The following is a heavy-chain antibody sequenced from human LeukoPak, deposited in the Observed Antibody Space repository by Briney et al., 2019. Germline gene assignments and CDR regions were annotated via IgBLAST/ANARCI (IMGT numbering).Heavy chain of an antibody. CDR1: GLTFSTSG. V-gene: IGHV3-33*01. J-gene: IGHJ4*02. D-gene: IGHD4-17*01. CDR3: ARDKGTTCIDN. CDR2: IWSDGSNK. Sequence: GGSLRLSCAASGLTFSTSGMHWVRQAPGKGLEWVAFIWSDGSNKYHADYVKGRFTISRDNSKDTLYLQMNSLRAEDTAVYYCARDKGTTCIDNWGQGALVTVSS.